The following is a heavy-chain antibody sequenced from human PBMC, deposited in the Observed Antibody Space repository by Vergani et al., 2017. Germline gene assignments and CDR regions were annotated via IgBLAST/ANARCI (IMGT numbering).Heavy chain of an antibody. D-gene: IGHD1-26*01. V-gene: IGHV1-18*01. CDR3: ARVRARSGSYIQH. CDR2: IRPYTGNT. Sequence: QVQLVQSGAELKKPGASVSVSCKGSSHTFQTYGISWVRQAPGKGLEWMAWIRPYTGNTNYAQKLQGRVTMTTDTSTSTAYMELRSLRSDDTAVYYCARVRARSGSYIQHWGQGTLVTVSS. CDR1: SHTFQTYG. J-gene: IGHJ1*01.